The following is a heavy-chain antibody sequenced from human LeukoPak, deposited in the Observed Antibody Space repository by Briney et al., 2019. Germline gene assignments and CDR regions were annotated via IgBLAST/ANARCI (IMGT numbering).Heavy chain of an antibody. Sequence: PGGSLRLSCAASGIPFSSYWKLWVRQAPGKGLEWVGNINQDGSEKYYVDSVKGRFTISRDNSKNTLYLQMNSLRAEDTAVYYCARNRARSGSYGLDYWGQGTLVTVSS. CDR3: ARNRARSGSYGLDY. CDR2: INQDGSEK. J-gene: IGHJ4*02. D-gene: IGHD1-26*01. CDR1: GIPFSSYW. V-gene: IGHV3-7*03.